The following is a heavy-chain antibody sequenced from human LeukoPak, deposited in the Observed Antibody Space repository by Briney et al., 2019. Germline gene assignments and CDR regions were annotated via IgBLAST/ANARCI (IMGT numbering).Heavy chain of an antibody. CDR2: IWYDGSNK. V-gene: IGHV3-33*08. Sequence: GGSLRLSCAASGFTFSSYSMNWVRQAPGKGLEWVAVIWYDGSNKYYADSVKGRFTISRDNSKNTLYLQMNSLRAEDTAVYYCARDRDYYDSSGPDYWGQGTLVTVSS. CDR3: ARDRDYYDSSGPDY. CDR1: GFTFSSYS. D-gene: IGHD3-22*01. J-gene: IGHJ4*02.